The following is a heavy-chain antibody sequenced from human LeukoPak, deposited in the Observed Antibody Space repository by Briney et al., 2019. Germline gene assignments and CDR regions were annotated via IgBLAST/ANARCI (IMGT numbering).Heavy chain of an antibody. J-gene: IGHJ4*02. CDR3: ARLDNARGAFDY. V-gene: IGHV4-59*02. Sequence: PSETLSLTCTVSGGSVSSYFCSWIRQPPGKGLEWIGYMYYSGSTNYNPSLKSRVTMSVDTSKNQFSLQLSSVTAADTAVHYCARLDNARGAFDYWGQGTLVTVSS. CDR1: GGSVSSYF. D-gene: IGHD2-2*03. CDR2: MYYSGST.